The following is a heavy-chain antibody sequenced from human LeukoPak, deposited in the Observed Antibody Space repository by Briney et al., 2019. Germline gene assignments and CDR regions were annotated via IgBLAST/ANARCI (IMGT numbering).Heavy chain of an antibody. J-gene: IGHJ4*02. D-gene: IGHD1-1*01. CDR1: GFTFSSYA. Sequence: PGGSLRLSCAASGFTFSSYAMSWVRQAPGKGLEWVSAISNSGDNTYYADSVKGWFSISRDNSKNTVYLQMSSLRAEDTAVYYCATNWNLDSWGQGTLVTVSS. CDR2: ISNSGDNT. CDR3: ATNWNLDS. V-gene: IGHV3-23*01.